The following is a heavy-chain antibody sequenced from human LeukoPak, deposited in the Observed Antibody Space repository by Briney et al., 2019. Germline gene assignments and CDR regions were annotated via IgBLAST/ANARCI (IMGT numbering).Heavy chain of an antibody. Sequence: GRSLRLSCAASGFTLSSYGMHWVRQAPGKGLEWVAVIWYDGSNKYYADSVKGRFTISRDNSKNTLYLQMNSLRAEDTAVYYCAREGGGIVVVPAARPLTDYYYYGMDVWGQGTTVTVSS. D-gene: IGHD2-2*02. J-gene: IGHJ6*02. CDR2: IWYDGSNK. CDR3: AREGGGIVVVPAARPLTDYYYYGMDV. CDR1: GFTLSSYG. V-gene: IGHV3-33*01.